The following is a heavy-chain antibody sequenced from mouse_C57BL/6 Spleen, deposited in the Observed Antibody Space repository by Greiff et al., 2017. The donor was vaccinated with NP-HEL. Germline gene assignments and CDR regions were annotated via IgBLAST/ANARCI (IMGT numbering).Heavy chain of an antibody. CDR2: IYPGSGNT. V-gene: IGHV1-76*01. J-gene: IGHJ4*01. CDR1: GYTFTDYY. D-gene: IGHD1-1*01. Sequence: QVQLQQSGAELVRPGASVKLSCKASGYTFTDYYINWVKQRPGQGLEWIARIYPGSGNTYYNEKFKGKATLTAEKSSSTAYMQLSSLTSEDAAVYFCARFITTVVATPVYYAMDYWGQGTSVTVSS. CDR3: ARFITTVVATPVYYAMDY.